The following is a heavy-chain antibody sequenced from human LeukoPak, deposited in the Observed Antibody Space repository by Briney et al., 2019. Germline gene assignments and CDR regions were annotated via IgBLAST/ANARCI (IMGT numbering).Heavy chain of an antibody. CDR1: GFTFSSYW. CDR3: ARDPYVTTYFDY. J-gene: IGHJ4*02. D-gene: IGHD4-17*01. Sequence: GGSLRLSCAASGFTFSSYWMHWVRQAPGKGLVWVSRINTDGSTTSYADSVKGRFTISRDNSKNTMYLQMSSLRAEDTAVYYCARDPYVTTYFDYWGQGTLVTVSS. CDR2: INTDGSTT. V-gene: IGHV3-74*01.